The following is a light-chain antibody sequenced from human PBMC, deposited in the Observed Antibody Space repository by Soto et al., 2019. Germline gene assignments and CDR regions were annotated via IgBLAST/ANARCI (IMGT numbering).Light chain of an antibody. J-gene: IGKJ1*01. CDR1: QSVSSSY. CDR3: PQYGSPSWT. CDR2: GAS. V-gene: IGKV3-20*01. Sequence: ESVLTESPGTLSLSPGERATLSCRVSQSVSSSYLAWYQQKPGQAPRLVIYGASSRATGIPDRVSGSGSGTDFNRTISRLEPEDYAVYYCPQYGSPSWTFGQGTKVDI.